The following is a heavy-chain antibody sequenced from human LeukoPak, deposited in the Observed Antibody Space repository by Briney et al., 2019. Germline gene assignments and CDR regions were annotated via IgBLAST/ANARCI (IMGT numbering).Heavy chain of an antibody. V-gene: IGHV3-21*01. CDR1: GFTFSSYA. CDR3: ARGGGRGGHDAFDI. J-gene: IGHJ3*02. D-gene: IGHD2-15*01. CDR2: ISSSSSYI. Sequence: GGSLRLSCAASGFTFSSYAMNWVRQAPGKGLEWVSSISSSSSYIYYADSVKGRFTISRDNAKNSLYLQMNSLRAEDTAVYYCARGGGRGGHDAFDIWGQGTMVTVSS.